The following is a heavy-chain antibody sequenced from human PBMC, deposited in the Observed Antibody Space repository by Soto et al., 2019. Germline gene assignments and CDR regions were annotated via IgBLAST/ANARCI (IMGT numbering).Heavy chain of an antibody. J-gene: IGHJ6*03. V-gene: IGHV3-48*01. CDR1: GFTFSSYS. CDR3: AREAGAYDFWRGYFGEYYYYMDV. Sequence: EVQLVESGGGLVQPGGSLRLSCAASGFTFSSYSMNWVRQAPGKGREWVSYISSSSSTIYYADSVEGRFTISRDNAENSLYLHMNSLRAEDTAVYYCAREAGAYDFWRGYFGEYYYYMDVWGKGTTVTVS. CDR2: ISSSSSTI. D-gene: IGHD3-3*01.